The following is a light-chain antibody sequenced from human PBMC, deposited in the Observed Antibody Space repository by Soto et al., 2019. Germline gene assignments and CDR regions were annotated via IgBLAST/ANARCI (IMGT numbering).Light chain of an antibody. CDR1: RSVSSN. CDR3: QQYGYPPCS. Sequence: EVVGTQSPATLCLSPGERATLSCRASRSVSSNLACYQQKPGQAPRLLIFGASTRATGIPDRFRGSGSGTDFTPTISRLEPEAFAVYHCQQYGYPPCSFGPGTKVDIK. J-gene: IGKJ2*04. CDR2: GAS. V-gene: IGKV3-20*01.